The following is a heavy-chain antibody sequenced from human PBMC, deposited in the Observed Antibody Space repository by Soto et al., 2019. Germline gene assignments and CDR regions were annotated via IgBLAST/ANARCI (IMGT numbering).Heavy chain of an antibody. CDR3: ATAGRRTCGDDCYLDY. CDR1: GYTFSDFY. Sequence: ASVKVSCKASGYTFSDFYVNWVRQAPGQGLEWMGWINPNSGDTNYAQKFKGWVTMTRDTSINTAYMELTRLGPDDTAMYFCATAGRRTCGDDCYLDYWGQGSPVTVSS. V-gene: IGHV1-2*04. D-gene: IGHD2-21*02. CDR2: INPNSGDT. J-gene: IGHJ4*02.